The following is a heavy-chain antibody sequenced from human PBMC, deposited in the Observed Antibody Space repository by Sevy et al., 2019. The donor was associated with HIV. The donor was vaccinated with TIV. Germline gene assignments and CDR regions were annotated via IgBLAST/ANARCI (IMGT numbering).Heavy chain of an antibody. CDR3: AGGAALGWFDP. CDR2: VDIDGSRT. CDR1: GFTFDSYW. J-gene: IGHJ5*02. V-gene: IGHV3-74*01. D-gene: IGHD6-6*01. Sequence: GGSLRLSCAASGFTFDSYWLHWVRQDPWKGLEWVSCVDIDGSRTEYADSVKGRFTIFRVNAKNMLYLEMNSLRVEDTAEYYCAGGAALGWFDPWGQGTQVTVSS.